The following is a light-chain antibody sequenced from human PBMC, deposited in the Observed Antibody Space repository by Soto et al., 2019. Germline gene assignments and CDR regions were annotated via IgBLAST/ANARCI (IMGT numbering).Light chain of an antibody. J-gene: IGKJ2*03. CDR2: DAS. V-gene: IGKV3-11*01. CDR3: QQRSNR. Sequence: EIVLTQSPATLSLSPGERATLSCRASQSLSSYLAWYQQKPGQAPRLLIYDASNRATGIPARFSGSGSGTDFILTLSSLEPEDFAVYYCQQRSNRFGQGTKLEIK. CDR1: QSLSSY.